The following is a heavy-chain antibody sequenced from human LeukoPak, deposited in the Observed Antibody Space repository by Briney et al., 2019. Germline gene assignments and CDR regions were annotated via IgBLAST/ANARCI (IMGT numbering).Heavy chain of an antibody. CDR3: AKILLAAGIDY. D-gene: IGHD6-13*01. J-gene: IGHJ4*02. Sequence: GGSLRLSCAASGFSFSEHWMTWVRQAPGKGLEWVSAISAGGGGTYCADSVKGRFTISRDNSKNTLYLQMNSLRVEDTAIYYCAKILLAAGIDYWGQGTLVTVSP. V-gene: IGHV3-23*01. CDR2: ISAGGGGT. CDR1: GFSFSEHW.